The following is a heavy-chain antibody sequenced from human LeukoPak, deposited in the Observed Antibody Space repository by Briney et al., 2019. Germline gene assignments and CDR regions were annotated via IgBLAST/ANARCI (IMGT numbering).Heavy chain of an antibody. J-gene: IGHJ6*02. CDR3: ARDPLIAVAGTKFYYGMDV. Sequence: ASVKVSCKASGYTFTGYYIHWVRQAPGQGLEWMGWINPNSGGTNYAQKFQGRVTMTRDTSISTAYMELSRLRSDDTGVYYCARDPLIAVAGTKFYYGMDVWGQGTTVTVSS. CDR2: INPNSGGT. D-gene: IGHD6-19*01. CDR1: GYTFTGYY. V-gene: IGHV1-2*02.